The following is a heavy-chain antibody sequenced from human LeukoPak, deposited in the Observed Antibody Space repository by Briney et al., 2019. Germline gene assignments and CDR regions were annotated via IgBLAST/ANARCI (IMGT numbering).Heavy chain of an antibody. CDR2: ISSSSGSII. CDR1: GFTFSDYY. D-gene: IGHD3-22*01. CDR3: ARWLEGGPGH. Sequence: GGSLRLSCAASGFTFSDYYMTWIRPAPGKGLEWVSYISSSSGSIIYYADSVKGRFTISRDNAKNSLYLQMNSLRAEDMAVYYCARWLEGGPGHWGQGTLVTVSS. J-gene: IGHJ4*02. V-gene: IGHV3-11*01.